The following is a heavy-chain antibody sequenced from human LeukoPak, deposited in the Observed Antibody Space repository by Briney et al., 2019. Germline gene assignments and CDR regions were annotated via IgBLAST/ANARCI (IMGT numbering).Heavy chain of an antibody. CDR2: TYYSGST. J-gene: IGHJ6*03. CDR3: ARGAVTTAYYYYYYMDV. D-gene: IGHD4-11*01. CDR1: GGSISSYY. Sequence: PSETLSLTCTVSGGSISSYYWSWIRQPPGKGLEWIGYTYYSGSTNYNPSLKSRVTISVDTSKNQFSLKLSSVTAADTAVYYCARGAVTTAYYYYYYMDVWGKGTTVTVSS. V-gene: IGHV4-59*01.